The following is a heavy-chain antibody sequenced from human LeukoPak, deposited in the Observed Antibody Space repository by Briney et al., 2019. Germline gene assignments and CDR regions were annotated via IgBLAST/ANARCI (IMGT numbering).Heavy chain of an antibody. CDR3: VLWFGELLPTALRHYYYMDV. V-gene: IGHV4-38-2*01. CDR2: IYHSGST. Sequence: PSETLSLTCAVSGYSISSGYDWGWIRQPPGKGLEGLGSIYHSGSTYYNPSLKSGDTISVDTSKNQFSLKLSSAPAADTAVYYCVLWFGELLPTALRHYYYMDVWGKGTTVTVSS. CDR1: GYSISSGYD. J-gene: IGHJ6*03. D-gene: IGHD3-10*01.